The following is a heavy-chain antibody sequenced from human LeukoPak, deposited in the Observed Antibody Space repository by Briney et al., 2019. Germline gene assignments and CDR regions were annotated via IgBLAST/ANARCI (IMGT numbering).Heavy chain of an antibody. J-gene: IGHJ4*02. D-gene: IGHD5-12*01. CDR3: VKDRDSGYDSLDY. CDR2: ISSNGRRT. Sequence: GGSLRLSCSASGFTFSSYAMHWVRQAPGKGLEYASAISSNGRRTYYADSVKGRFTISRDNSKNTLYLQMSSLRAEDTAVYCCVKDRDSGYDSLDYWGQGTLVTVSS. CDR1: GFTFSSYA. V-gene: IGHV3-64D*06.